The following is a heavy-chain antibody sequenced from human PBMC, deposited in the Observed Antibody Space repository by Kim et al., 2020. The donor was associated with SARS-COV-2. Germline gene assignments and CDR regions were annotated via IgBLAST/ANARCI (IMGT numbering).Heavy chain of an antibody. Sequence: DTVNGLLTISRDNSKNSLYLQLNSLRSEDTALYYCAKDFSGSGSFSVFDFWGRGTLVTVSS. D-gene: IGHD3-10*01. CDR3: AKDFSGSGSFSVFDF. V-gene: IGHV3-43*01. J-gene: IGHJ4*02.